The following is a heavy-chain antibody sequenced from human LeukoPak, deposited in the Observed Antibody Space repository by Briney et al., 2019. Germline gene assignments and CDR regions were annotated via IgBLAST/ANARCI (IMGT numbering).Heavy chain of an antibody. Sequence: GGSLRLSCAASGFTFSSYAMSWVRQAPGKGLEWVSAITDSGDRTFYAVSVKGRVTISRDNSKNTLNLQMNSLRAEDTAVYYCARGSRITDWSWGRGTLVTVSS. D-gene: IGHD3-10*01. CDR1: GFTFSSYA. V-gene: IGHV3-23*01. CDR2: ITDSGDRT. CDR3: ARGSRITDWS. J-gene: IGHJ4*02.